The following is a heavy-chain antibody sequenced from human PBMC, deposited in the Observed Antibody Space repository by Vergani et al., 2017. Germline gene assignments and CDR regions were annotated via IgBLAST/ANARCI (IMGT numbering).Heavy chain of an antibody. V-gene: IGHV2-5*01. CDR3: AVRRGIAAAGTGGFDY. J-gene: IGHJ4*02. CDR2: IYWNDDK. Sequence: QITLKESGPTLVKPTQTLTLTCTFSGFSLSTIGVGVGWIRQPPGKALEWLALIYWNDDKRYSPSLKSRLTITKDTSKNQVVLTMTNMDPVDTATYYCAVRRGIAAAGTGGFDYWGQGTLVTVSS. CDR1: GFSLSTIGVG. D-gene: IGHD6-13*01.